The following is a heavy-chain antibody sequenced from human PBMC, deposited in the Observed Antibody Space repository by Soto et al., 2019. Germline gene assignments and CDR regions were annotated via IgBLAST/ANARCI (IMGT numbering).Heavy chain of an antibody. CDR2: LHHSGDT. Sequence: QLQLQESGSGLVRPSQTLSLTCTVSGASIGSGSYSWNWIRQPPGKGREWIGYLHHSGDTYFNPSLRRRVSISVDRSNNQFSLKLISVTAADTAVYYCARFPLWFGELDYWGQGALVTVSS. CDR1: GASIGSGSYS. D-gene: IGHD3-10*01. V-gene: IGHV4-30-2*01. J-gene: IGHJ4*02. CDR3: ARFPLWFGELDY.